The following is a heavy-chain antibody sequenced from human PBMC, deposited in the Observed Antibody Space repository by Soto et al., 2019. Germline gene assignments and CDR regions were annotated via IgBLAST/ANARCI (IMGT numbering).Heavy chain of an antibody. D-gene: IGHD1-1*01. Sequence: QVQLQESGPGLVKPSQTLSPTCTVSGASVSSGDYYWSCIRQPPGKGLEWIGYIYSSGGSYYNPSLKGRLTISIDTSKNQFSLKLNSVTVADTAIYYCVGTGTTDDYWGRGTLVTVSS. CDR1: GASVSSGDYY. V-gene: IGHV4-30-4*01. CDR3: VGTGTTDDY. CDR2: IYSSGGS. J-gene: IGHJ4*02.